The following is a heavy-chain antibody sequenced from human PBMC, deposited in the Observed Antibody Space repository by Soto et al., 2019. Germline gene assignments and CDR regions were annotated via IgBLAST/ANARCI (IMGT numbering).Heavy chain of an antibody. J-gene: IGHJ4*02. D-gene: IGHD3-22*01. CDR2: ISSSSSYI. CDR3: ARIPSNYYDSSGYYYEVGVY. CDR1: GFTFSSYS. Sequence: GGSPKLSYAASGFTFSSYSITWGRQAPGKGLEWVSSISSSSSYIYYADSVKGRFTISRDNAKNSLYLQMNSLRAEDTAVYYCARIPSNYYDSSGYYYEVGVYWGQGT. V-gene: IGHV3-21*01.